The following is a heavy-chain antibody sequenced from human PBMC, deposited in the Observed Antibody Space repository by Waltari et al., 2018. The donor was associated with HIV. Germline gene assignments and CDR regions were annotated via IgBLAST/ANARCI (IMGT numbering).Heavy chain of an antibody. D-gene: IGHD1-26*01. CDR1: GFSVISNS. J-gene: IGHJ5*02. Sequence: EVQLVESGGGLIQPGESLRLACAAFGFSVISNSISWVRQAPGKGLEWVSRIQGDGTTNYADSVKGRFSTSRDEFKNIVYLQMNSLRVEDTAFYYCARLVSWFNPWGPGTLVTVSS. CDR2: IQGDGTT. CDR3: ARLVSWFNP. V-gene: IGHV3-53*01.